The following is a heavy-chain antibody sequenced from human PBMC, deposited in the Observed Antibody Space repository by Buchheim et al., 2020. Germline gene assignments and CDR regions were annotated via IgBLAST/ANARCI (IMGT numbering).Heavy chain of an antibody. Sequence: QVQLVESGGGVVQPGRSLRLSCAASGFTFITYAMHWVRQAPGKGLEWVAVISYDESNKYYADSVKSRFTISRDNSKNTVYLQMNSLGAEDTAVYYCARDDDSSGYWDLLWYFDYWGQGTL. V-gene: IGHV3-30*04. CDR1: GFTFITYA. D-gene: IGHD3-22*01. CDR2: ISYDESNK. CDR3: ARDDDSSGYWDLLWYFDY. J-gene: IGHJ4*02.